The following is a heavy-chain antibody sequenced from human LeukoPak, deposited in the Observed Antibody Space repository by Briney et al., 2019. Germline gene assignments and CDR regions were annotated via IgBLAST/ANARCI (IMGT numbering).Heavy chain of an antibody. Sequence: GGSLRHSCAASGFTFDHYAIPWIRQAPGKGLEWVSGISSGGTTYSADSVKGRFTISRDNSKNTLYLQMNSLRAEDTAVYYCAKSHEPPMYSSIWYGMDVWGQGNTVTVSS. CDR2: ISSGGTT. J-gene: IGHJ6*02. D-gene: IGHD6-13*01. CDR1: GFTFDHYA. CDR3: AKSHEPPMYSSIWYGMDV. V-gene: IGHV3-23*01.